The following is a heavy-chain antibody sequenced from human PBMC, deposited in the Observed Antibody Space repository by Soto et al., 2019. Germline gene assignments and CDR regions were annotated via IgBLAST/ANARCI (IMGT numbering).Heavy chain of an antibody. Sequence: QVQLQESGPGLVKPSETLSLTCTVSGDSISRNYWHWIRQPPGKGLEWIGYTYHNGSTNYNPSLQCRVTMSIDKPKPQLSPKLNSMTVAVTAVFYCARAAACLLLSRPPWYFQLPGRGTLVPVSS. D-gene: IGHD6-25*01. CDR1: GDSISRNY. CDR2: TYHNGST. J-gene: IGHJ2*01. CDR3: ARAAACLLLSRPPWYFQL. V-gene: IGHV4-59*12.